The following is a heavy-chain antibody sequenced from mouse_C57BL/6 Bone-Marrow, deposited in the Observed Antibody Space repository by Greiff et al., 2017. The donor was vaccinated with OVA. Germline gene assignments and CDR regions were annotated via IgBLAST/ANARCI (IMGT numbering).Heavy chain of an antibody. D-gene: IGHD1-1*01. CDR1: GYAFSSYW. Sequence: QVHVKQSGAELVKPGASVKISCKASGYAFSSYWMNWVKQRPGKGLEWIGQIYPGDGDTNYNGKFKGKATLTADKSSSTAYMQLSSLTSEDSAVYVCARGDYYGSSGDFDYWGQGTTLTVSS. V-gene: IGHV1-80*01. J-gene: IGHJ2*01. CDR2: IYPGDGDT. CDR3: ARGDYYGSSGDFDY.